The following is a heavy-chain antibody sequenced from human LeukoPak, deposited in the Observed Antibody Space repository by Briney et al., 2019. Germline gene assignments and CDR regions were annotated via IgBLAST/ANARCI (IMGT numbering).Heavy chain of an antibody. CDR3: ARKRLRTRYYFDY. Sequence: SQTLSLTCAISGDSVSSNSAAWNWIRQSPSRGLEWLGRTYYRSKWYNDYAVSVKSRITINPDTSKNQFSLKLSSVTAADTAVYYCARKRLRTRYYFDYWGQGTLVTVSS. V-gene: IGHV6-1*01. CDR1: GDSVSSNSAA. D-gene: IGHD6-6*01. CDR2: TYYRSKWYN. J-gene: IGHJ4*02.